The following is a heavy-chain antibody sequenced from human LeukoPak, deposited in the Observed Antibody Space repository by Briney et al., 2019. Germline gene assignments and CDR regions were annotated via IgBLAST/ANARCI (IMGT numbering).Heavy chain of an antibody. CDR2: ISGSGGST. V-gene: IGHV3-23*01. Sequence: PGGSLRLSCAASGFTFSSYAMSWVRQAPGKGLEWVSAISGSGGSTYYADSVKGRFTISRDNSKNTLYLQMNSLRAEDTAVYYCARDKGSSWVNWYFDLWGRGTLVTVSS. D-gene: IGHD6-13*01. J-gene: IGHJ2*01. CDR1: GFTFSSYA. CDR3: ARDKGSSWVNWYFDL.